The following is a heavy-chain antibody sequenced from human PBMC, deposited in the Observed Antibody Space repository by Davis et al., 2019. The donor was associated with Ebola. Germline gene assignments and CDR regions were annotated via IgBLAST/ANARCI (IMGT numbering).Heavy chain of an antibody. D-gene: IGHD2-15*01. J-gene: IGHJ6*04. V-gene: IGHV3-66*02. CDR2: IYRDGRM. CDR1: GFSVSDKY. Sequence: GGSLRLSCAASGFSVSDKYMSWVRQAPGKGLEWVSVIYRDGRMYHADSVKGRFTISRDNSKNTLYLQMNSLRAEDTAVYYCARGQDIVVVVAATDYYGMDVWGKGTTVTVSS. CDR3: ARGQDIVVVVAATDYYGMDV.